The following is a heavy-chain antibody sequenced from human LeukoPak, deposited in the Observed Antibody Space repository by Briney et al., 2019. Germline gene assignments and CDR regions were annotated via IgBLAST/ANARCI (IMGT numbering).Heavy chain of an antibody. J-gene: IGHJ5*02. CDR3: AREVVATPPYNWFDP. Sequence: SETLSLTCAVYGGSFSGYYWSWIRQPPGKGLEWIGEINHSGSTNYNPSLKSRVTMSVDTSKNQFSLKLSSVTAADTAVYYCAREVVATPPYNWFDPWGQGTLVTVSS. D-gene: IGHD5-12*01. CDR2: INHSGST. V-gene: IGHV4-34*01. CDR1: GGSFSGYY.